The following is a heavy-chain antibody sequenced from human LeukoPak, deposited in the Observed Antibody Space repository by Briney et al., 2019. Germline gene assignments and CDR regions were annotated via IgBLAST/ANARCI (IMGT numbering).Heavy chain of an antibody. CDR3: AREDGYYDNDY. V-gene: IGHV3-21*01. D-gene: IGHD3-22*01. CDR2: ISSSSSYI. Sequence: RTGGSLRPSCAASGFTFSSYNMNWVRQAPGKGLEWVSSISSSSSYIYYADSVKGRFTISRDNAKNSLYLQMNSLRAEDTAVYYCAREDGYYDNDYWGQGTLVTVSS. CDR1: GFTFSSYN. J-gene: IGHJ4*02.